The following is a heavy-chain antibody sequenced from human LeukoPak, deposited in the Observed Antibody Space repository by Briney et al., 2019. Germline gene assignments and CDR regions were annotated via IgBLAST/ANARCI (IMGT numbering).Heavy chain of an antibody. CDR2: INSDGSST. Sequence: GGSLRLSCAASGFTFSSYWMHWVRQAPGKGLVWVSRINSDGSSTSYADSVKGRFTISRDNAKNTLYLQMNSLRAEDTAVYYCARVGRTTDRSGSYGYWGQGTLVTVSS. D-gene: IGHD1-26*01. V-gene: IGHV3-74*01. CDR1: GFTFSSYW. J-gene: IGHJ4*02. CDR3: ARVGRTTDRSGSYGY.